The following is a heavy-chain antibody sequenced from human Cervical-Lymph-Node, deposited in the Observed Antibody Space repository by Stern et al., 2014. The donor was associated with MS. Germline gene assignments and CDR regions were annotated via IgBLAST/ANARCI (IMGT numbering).Heavy chain of an antibody. CDR1: GYTFSRYG. J-gene: IGHJ5*02. V-gene: IGHV7-4-1*02. CDR2: INTNTGNP. D-gene: IGHD5-12*01. CDR3: ARSEDRGSGYVGWFDP. Sequence: QVQLAQSGSELKQPGASVKVSCKASGYTFSRYGMNWVRQAPGQGLEWMGWINTNTGNPTYAQGFTGRFVFSLDTSVSTAYLQISSLKAEDTAVYYCARSEDRGSGYVGWFDPWGQGTLVTVSS.